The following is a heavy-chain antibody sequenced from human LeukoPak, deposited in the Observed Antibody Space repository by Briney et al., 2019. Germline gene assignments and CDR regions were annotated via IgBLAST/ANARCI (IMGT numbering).Heavy chain of an antibody. CDR1: GYTFTNYA. Sequence: ASVKVSCKASGYTFTNYAVNWVRQAPGQGLEWMGWINTNTGNPTYAQGFTGRFVFSLDTSVSTAYLQITSLKAEDTAVYYCARGIVALRGIYDNYFDYWGQGTLVTVSS. CDR2: INTNTGNP. V-gene: IGHV7-4-1*02. J-gene: IGHJ4*02. CDR3: ARGIVALRGIYDNYFDY. D-gene: IGHD3-10*01.